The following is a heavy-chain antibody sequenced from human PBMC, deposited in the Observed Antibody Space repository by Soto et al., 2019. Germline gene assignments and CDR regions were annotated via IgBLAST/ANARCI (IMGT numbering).Heavy chain of an antibody. V-gene: IGHV1-8*01. CDR2: MNPNSGNT. CDR1: GYTFTSYD. J-gene: IGHJ3*02. CDR3: ARDLIQVVTPGDDAFDI. D-gene: IGHD2-21*02. Sequence: QVQLVQSGAEVKKPGASVKVSCKASGYTFTSYDINWVRQATGQGLEWMGWMNPNSGNTGYAQKFQGRVTMTRNTSISTAYMELSSLRSEDTAVYYCARDLIQVVTPGDDAFDIWGQGTMVTVSS.